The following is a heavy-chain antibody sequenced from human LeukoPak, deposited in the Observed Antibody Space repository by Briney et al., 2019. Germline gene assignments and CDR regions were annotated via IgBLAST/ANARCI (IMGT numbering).Heavy chain of an antibody. V-gene: IGHV3-74*01. D-gene: IGHD3-10*01. CDR1: GFTLSSYW. J-gene: IGHJ4*02. Sequence: PGGSLRLSCAASGFTLSSYWMHWVRQAPGKGLVWVSRINSDGSSTSYADSVKGRFTISRDNAKNTLYLQMNSLRAEDTAVYYCASHPPPALWFGEFDYWGQGTLVTVSS. CDR2: INSDGSST. CDR3: ASHPPPALWFGEFDY.